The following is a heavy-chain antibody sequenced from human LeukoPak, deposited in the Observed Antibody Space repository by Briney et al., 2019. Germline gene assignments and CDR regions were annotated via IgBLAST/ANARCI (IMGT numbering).Heavy chain of an antibody. D-gene: IGHD3-10*01. Sequence: ASVKVSCKASGYTFHGHYIHWVRQAPGQGLEWMGWINPNSGATNYAQKFQVRVTMTRDTSINTAYMELSRLRSDDTAVYYCARDGSGSYYNYFDYWGQGTLVTVSS. CDR2: INPNSGAT. CDR3: ARDGSGSYYNYFDY. V-gene: IGHV1-2*02. CDR1: GYTFHGHY. J-gene: IGHJ4*02.